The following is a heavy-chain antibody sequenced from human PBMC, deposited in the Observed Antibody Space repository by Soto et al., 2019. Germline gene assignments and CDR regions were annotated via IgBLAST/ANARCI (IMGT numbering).Heavy chain of an antibody. CDR2: INHSGNI. Sequence: QVQLQESGPGLVKPSETLSLTCTVSGDSVTNHYWSWIRQPPGKGLEWIVNINHSGNIKYNPPLKSRVTISVDTSKNQFSLKLSSVTAADTALYYCAREKITGFGSYFYYGLDVWGQGTTVTVSS. V-gene: IGHV4-59*02. CDR3: AREKITGFGSYFYYGLDV. D-gene: IGHD3-10*01. CDR1: GDSVTNHY. J-gene: IGHJ6*02.